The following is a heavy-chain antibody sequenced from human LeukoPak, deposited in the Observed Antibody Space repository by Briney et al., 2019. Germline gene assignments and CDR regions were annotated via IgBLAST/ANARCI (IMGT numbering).Heavy chain of an antibody. CDR3: AREVVAAPGTVDY. V-gene: IGHV4-59*01. J-gene: IGHJ4*01. Sequence: SETLSLTCTVSGGSISNYYWSWIRQPPGKGLEWIGYIYYSGSTNYNPSLKSRVTISVDTSKNQFSLKLSSVTAADTAVYYCAREVVAAPGTVDYWGQGTPVTVSS. CDR2: IYYSGST. D-gene: IGHD6-13*01. CDR1: GGSISNYY.